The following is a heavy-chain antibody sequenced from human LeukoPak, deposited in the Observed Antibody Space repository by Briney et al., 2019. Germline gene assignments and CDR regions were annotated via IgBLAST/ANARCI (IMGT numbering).Heavy chain of an antibody. V-gene: IGHV4-39*01. Sequence: PSETLSLTCTVSGGSISSSNYYWGWIRQPPGKGLEWIGSIYYSGSTYYNPSLKSRVTIPVDTSKNQFSLKLSSVTAADTAVFYCARHRGCSGGSCYRYFDYWGQGTLVTVSS. CDR2: IYYSGST. CDR1: GGSISSSNYY. D-gene: IGHD2-15*01. J-gene: IGHJ4*02. CDR3: ARHRGCSGGSCYRYFDY.